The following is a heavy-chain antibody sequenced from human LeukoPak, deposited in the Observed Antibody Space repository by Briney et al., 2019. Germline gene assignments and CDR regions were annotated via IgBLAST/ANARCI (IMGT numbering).Heavy chain of an antibody. V-gene: IGHV3-48*01. D-gene: IGHD3-10*01. CDR2: IDSSGSTI. CDR3: ARGGPETLDI. CDR1: GFTFSDYK. Sequence: GGSLRLSCAASGFTFSDYKMYWVRQAPGKGLEWVSYIDSSGSTIFYADSEKGRFTISRDNAKNSLYLQMNSLRAEDTAVYYCARGGPETLDIWGQGTMVTVSS. J-gene: IGHJ3*02.